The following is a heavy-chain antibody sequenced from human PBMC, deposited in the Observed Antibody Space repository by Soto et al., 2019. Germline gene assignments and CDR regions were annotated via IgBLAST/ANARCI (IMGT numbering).Heavy chain of an antibody. CDR3: ARDRRNFWSGYYQQGYYYYGMDV. CDR1: GGSISSYY. CDR2: IYYSGST. D-gene: IGHD3-3*01. V-gene: IGHV4-59*01. J-gene: IGHJ6*02. Sequence: SETLSLTCTVSGGSISSYYWSWIRQPPGKGLEWIGYIYYSGSTNYNPSLKSRVTISVDTSKNQFSLKLSSVTAADTAVYYCARDRRNFWSGYYQQGYYYYGMDVWGQGTTVTVSS.